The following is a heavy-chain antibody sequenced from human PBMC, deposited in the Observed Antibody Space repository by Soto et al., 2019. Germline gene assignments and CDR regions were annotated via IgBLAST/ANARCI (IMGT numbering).Heavy chain of an antibody. V-gene: IGHV3-21*01. CDR2: ISSSSSYI. J-gene: IGHJ4*02. CDR3: ARDRYSSGLHDY. Sequence: GGSLRLSCAASGFTFSSYSMNWVRQAPGKGLEWVSSISSSSSYIYYADSVKGRFTISRDNAKNSLYLQMNNLRAEDTAVYYCARDRYSSGLHDYWGQGTLVTVSS. CDR1: GFTFSSYS. D-gene: IGHD6-19*01.